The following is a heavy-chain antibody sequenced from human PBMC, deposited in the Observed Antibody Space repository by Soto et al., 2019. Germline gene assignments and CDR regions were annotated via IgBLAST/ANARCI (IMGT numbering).Heavy chain of an antibody. J-gene: IGHJ5*02. Sequence: SETLSLTCAVSGYSIRNGYYWGWIRQPPGKGLEWIGTIYHSGSTYYNPSLKSRVTISVDASENHFSLKLSSVTAADTAVYYCARVGPYCGGDCYSPPPWGQGTLVTVSS. D-gene: IGHD2-21*02. V-gene: IGHV4-38-2*01. CDR2: IYHSGST. CDR3: ARVGPYCGGDCYSPPP. CDR1: GYSIRNGYY.